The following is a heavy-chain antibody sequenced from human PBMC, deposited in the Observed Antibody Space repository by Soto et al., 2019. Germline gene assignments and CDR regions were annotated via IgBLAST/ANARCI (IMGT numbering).Heavy chain of an antibody. CDR2: INYSGST. J-gene: IGHJ6*03. CDR3: ARTVNYYYYYMDV. V-gene: IGHV4-39*01. CDR1: GGSISSSTSY. D-gene: IGHD4-4*01. Sequence: QLQLQESGPGLVKPSETLSLTCTVSGGSISSSTSYWGWIRQPPGKGLEWIGSINYSGSTYYSPSLKSRVTTSADTSKNQFSLKLSSLTAADTAVYYCARTVNYYYYYMDVWGKGTMVTVSS.